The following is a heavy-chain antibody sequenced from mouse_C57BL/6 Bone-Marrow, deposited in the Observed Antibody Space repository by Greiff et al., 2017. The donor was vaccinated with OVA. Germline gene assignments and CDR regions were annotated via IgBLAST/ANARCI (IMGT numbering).Heavy chain of an antibody. J-gene: IGHJ3*01. CDR2: ISDGGSYT. D-gene: IGHD2-2*01. CDR1: GFTFSSYA. Sequence: DVHLVESGGGLVKPGGSLKLSCAASGFTFSSYAMSWVRQTPEKRLEWVATISDGGSYTYYPDNVKGRFTISRDNAKNNLYLQMSHLKSEDTAMYYCARVEGLPFAYWGQGTLVTVSA. CDR3: ARVEGLPFAY. V-gene: IGHV5-4*01.